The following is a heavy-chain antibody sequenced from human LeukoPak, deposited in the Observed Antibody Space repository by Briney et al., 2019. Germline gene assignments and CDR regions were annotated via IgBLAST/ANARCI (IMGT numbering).Heavy chain of an antibody. J-gene: IGHJ5*02. Sequence: GGSLRLSCAASGFTFSSYAMSWVRQAPGKGLEWVSAIIGSGGSTYYADSVKGRFTISRDNSKNTLYLQMNSLRAEDTAVYYCAKSLGYDFWSGYRFDPWGQGTLVTVSS. CDR2: IIGSGGST. CDR3: AKSLGYDFWSGYRFDP. CDR1: GFTFSSYA. V-gene: IGHV3-23*01. D-gene: IGHD3-3*01.